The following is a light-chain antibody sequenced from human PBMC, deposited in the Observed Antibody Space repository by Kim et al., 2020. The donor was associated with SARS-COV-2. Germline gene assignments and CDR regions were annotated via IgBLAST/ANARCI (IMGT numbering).Light chain of an antibody. V-gene: IGKV4-1*01. Sequence: DIVMTQSPDSLAVSLGERVTINCKSSQSVLFSSNNKNYLAWYQQKPGQPPKLLISWASTRDSGVPDRFSGSGSGTDFTLTISSLQAEDVAIYYCQQYYNSGTFGQGTKVDI. CDR1: QSVLFSSNNKNY. J-gene: IGKJ1*01. CDR2: WAS. CDR3: QQYYNSGT.